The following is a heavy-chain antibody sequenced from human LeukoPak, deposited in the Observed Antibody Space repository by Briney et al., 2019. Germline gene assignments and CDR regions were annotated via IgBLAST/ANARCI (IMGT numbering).Heavy chain of an antibody. CDR3: ARGIRYCSGGSCS. CDR1: GYSFTGYY. J-gene: IGHJ5*02. V-gene: IGHV1-2*02. Sequence: ASVKVSCKASGYSFTGYYMHWVRQAPGQGLEWMGWINPNSGVTNYARKFQGRVTMTSDTSISTAYMDLSRLRSDDTAVYYCARGIRYCSGGSCSWGQGTLVTVSS. CDR2: INPNSGVT. D-gene: IGHD2-15*01.